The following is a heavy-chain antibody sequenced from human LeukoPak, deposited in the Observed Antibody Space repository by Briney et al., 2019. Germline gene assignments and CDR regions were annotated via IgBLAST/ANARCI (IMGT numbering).Heavy chain of an antibody. V-gene: IGHV3-66*01. CDR2: IYSGGST. CDR1: GFTFDDYG. D-gene: IGHD4-17*01. Sequence: GGSLRLSCAASGFTFDDYGMSWVRQAPGKGLEWVSVIYSGGSTYYADSVKGRFTISRDNSKNTLYLQMNSLRAEDTAVYYCARDSGYGDSLDYWGQGTLVTVSS. CDR3: ARDSGYGDSLDY. J-gene: IGHJ4*02.